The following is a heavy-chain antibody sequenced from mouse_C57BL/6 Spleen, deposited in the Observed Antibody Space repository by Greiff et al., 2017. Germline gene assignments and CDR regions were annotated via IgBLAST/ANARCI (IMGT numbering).Heavy chain of an antibody. J-gene: IGHJ4*01. CDR3: ARGYTYMDF. Sequence: VHVKQSGAELARPGASVTLSCKASGYTFTSYGISWVKQRTGRGLEWIGRINPRSGNTYYNEKFKGKATLTADKSSSTAYMELRSLTSEDSAVFYCARGYTYMDFWGKGTSVTVSS. CDR2: INPRSGNT. D-gene: IGHD2-12*01. V-gene: IGHV1-81*01. CDR1: GYTFTSYG.